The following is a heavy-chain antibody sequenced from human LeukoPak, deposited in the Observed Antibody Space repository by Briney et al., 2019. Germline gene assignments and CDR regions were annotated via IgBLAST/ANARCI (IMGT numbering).Heavy chain of an antibody. V-gene: IGHV4-38-2*02. CDR1: GYSISSGYY. J-gene: IGHJ4*02. CDR2: VYHSGRT. D-gene: IGHD5-12*01. Sequence: SETLSLTCTVSGYSISSGYYWGWIRQTPGKGMQWIGSVYHSGRTYYNPSLKSRVTISLDMAKSQFSLRLSSVTAADTAVYYCARYRGASGYHFDYWGQGTLVTVSS. CDR3: ARYRGASGYHFDY.